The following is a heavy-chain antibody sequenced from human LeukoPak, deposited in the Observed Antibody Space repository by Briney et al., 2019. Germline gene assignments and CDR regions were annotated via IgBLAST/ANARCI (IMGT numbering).Heavy chain of an antibody. Sequence: SQTLSLTCAVTGASVSSGGSSWAWIRQPAGKGLEWIGYIYHIVKTFYNPSLQSRVTISVDRAKNQVSLRLTSVTAADTAVYYCARDSYGLGSNYFDPWGQGTQVTVSS. CDR1: GASVSSGGSS. CDR3: ARDSYGLGSNYFDP. CDR2: IYHIVKT. J-gene: IGHJ5*02. V-gene: IGHV4-30-2*01. D-gene: IGHD3-10*01.